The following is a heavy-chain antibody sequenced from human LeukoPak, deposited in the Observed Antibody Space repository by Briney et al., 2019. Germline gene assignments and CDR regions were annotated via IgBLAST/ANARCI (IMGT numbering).Heavy chain of an antibody. CDR1: GFTFSSYA. CDR3: ARGDIVVVPAAKNLDY. J-gene: IGHJ4*02. V-gene: IGHV3-30-3*01. CDR2: ISYDGSNK. D-gene: IGHD2-2*01. Sequence: GRSLRLSCAASGFTFSSYAMHWVRQAPGKGLEWVAVISYDGSNKYYADSVKGRFTISRDNSKNTLYLQMNSLRAEDTAVYYCARGDIVVVPAAKNLDYWGQGTLVTVSS.